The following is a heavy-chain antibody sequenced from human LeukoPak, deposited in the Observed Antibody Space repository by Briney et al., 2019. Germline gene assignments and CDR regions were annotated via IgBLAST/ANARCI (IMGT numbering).Heavy chain of an antibody. CDR2: ISYDGSNI. Sequence: GKSLRLSCATSVFTFNAYGMHWVRQAPAKGLEWVAFISYDGSNIYYGDSVKGRFTISRNNSKNTLYLQMNDLRTEDTAVYYCAQDPDFYYWGQGNLVTVSS. V-gene: IGHV3-30*18. J-gene: IGHJ4*02. CDR1: VFTFNAYG. CDR3: AQDPDFYY.